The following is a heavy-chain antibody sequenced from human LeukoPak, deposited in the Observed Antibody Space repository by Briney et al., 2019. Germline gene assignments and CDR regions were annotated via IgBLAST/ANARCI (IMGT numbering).Heavy chain of an antibody. D-gene: IGHD1-1*01. CDR1: GGSISSSSYY. J-gene: IGHJ4*02. V-gene: IGHV4-39*01. Sequence: PSETLSLTCTVSGGSISSSSYYWGWIRQPPGKGLEWTGSIYKSGSTYNNPSLKSRVTISVDTSKNQFSLKLSSVTAADTAVYYCARHGTVQYWGQGTLVTVSS. CDR3: ARHGTVQY. CDR2: IYKSGST.